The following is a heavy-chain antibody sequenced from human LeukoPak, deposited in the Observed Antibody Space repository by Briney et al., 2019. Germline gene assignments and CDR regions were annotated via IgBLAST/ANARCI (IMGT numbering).Heavy chain of an antibody. CDR2: ISGSGGST. V-gene: IGHV3-23*01. J-gene: IGHJ4*02. Sequence: PGGSLRLSCAASGFTFSSYAMNWVRQAPGKGLEWVSAISGSGGSTYYADSVKGRFTISRDKSKNTLYLQMNSLRVEDTAVYYCAKDGYSGYDVFDCWGQGTLVTVSS. D-gene: IGHD5-12*01. CDR3: AKDGYSGYDVFDC. CDR1: GFTFSSYA.